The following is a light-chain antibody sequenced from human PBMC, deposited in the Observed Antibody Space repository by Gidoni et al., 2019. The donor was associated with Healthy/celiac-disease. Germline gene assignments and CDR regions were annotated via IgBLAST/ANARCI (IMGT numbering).Light chain of an antibody. V-gene: IGLV3-1*01. Sequence: SSELTQPPPVSVPPGQTASITCSGDKLGDKYACWYQQKPGQSPVLVIYQDSKRPSVIPDRFSGSNTGNTATLTISGTQAMDEADYYCQAWDSSTVVFGGGTKLTVL. CDR1: KLGDKY. CDR3: QAWDSSTVV. CDR2: QDS. J-gene: IGLJ2*01.